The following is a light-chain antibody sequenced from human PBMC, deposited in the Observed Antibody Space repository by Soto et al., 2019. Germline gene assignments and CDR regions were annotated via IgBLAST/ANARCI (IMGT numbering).Light chain of an antibody. J-gene: IGKJ1*01. CDR3: HQYGTTPWT. CDR1: QSAYGNY. V-gene: IGKV3-20*01. Sequence: EIVLTQSPGALSLSPGDRATLSCRASQSAYGNYLAWYQQKPGQAPRLLIYGASSRPTDIPDRFSGSGSGTDFTLTITRLEPEDFAVYFCHQYGTTPWTFGQGTKVDIK. CDR2: GAS.